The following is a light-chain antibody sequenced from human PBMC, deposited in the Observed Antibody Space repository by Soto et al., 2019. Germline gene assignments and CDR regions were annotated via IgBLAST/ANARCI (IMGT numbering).Light chain of an antibody. CDR3: QQYYSTPRT. CDR1: QNLLYSSNNKNY. V-gene: IGKV4-1*01. CDR2: WAS. Sequence: DVVMTQSPDSLAVSLGERATINCKSSQNLLYSSNNKNYLAWYQQKPGQSPKLLIYWASSRESGVPDRFSGSGSGTDFTLTISSLQAEDVAVYYCQQYYSTPRTFGQGTQVEIK. J-gene: IGKJ1*01.